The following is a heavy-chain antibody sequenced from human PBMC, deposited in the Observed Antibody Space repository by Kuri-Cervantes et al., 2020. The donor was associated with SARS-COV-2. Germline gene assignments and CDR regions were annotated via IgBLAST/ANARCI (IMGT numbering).Heavy chain of an antibody. CDR1: GFTFSSYA. J-gene: IGHJ4*02. D-gene: IGHD2-8*02. CDR3: ARTSTWSIYFDY. V-gene: IGHV3-23*01. Sequence: GESLKISCAASGFTFSSYAMSWIRQAPGKGLEWVSAISGSGGSTYYADSVKGRFTISRDNSRNTLYLQMNSLRAEDTAVYYCARTSTWSIYFDYWGQGTLVTVSS. CDR2: ISGSGGST.